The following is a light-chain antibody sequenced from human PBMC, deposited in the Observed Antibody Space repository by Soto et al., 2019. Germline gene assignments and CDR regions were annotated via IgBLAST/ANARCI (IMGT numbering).Light chain of an antibody. J-gene: IGLJ1*01. V-gene: IGLV2-14*01. CDR1: SSDVGGYNY. Sequence: QSALTQPASVSGSPGQSITISCTGTSSDVGGYNYVSWYQQHPGKAPKLMIYDVSNRPSGVSNRFSGSKSGNTASLTISELQAEDEADYYCSSYTSSSTLGVFGTGTKVT. CDR3: SSYTSSSTLGV. CDR2: DVS.